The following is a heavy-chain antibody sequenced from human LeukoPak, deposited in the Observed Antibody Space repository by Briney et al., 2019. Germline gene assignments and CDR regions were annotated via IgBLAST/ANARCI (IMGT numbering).Heavy chain of an antibody. V-gene: IGHV3-21*01. CDR1: GFTFSSYS. CDR2: ISSSSSYI. J-gene: IGHJ4*02. CDR3: ARELGSSSWTDY. D-gene: IGHD6-13*01. Sequence: GGSLRLSCAASGFTFSSYSMNWVRQAPGKGLEWVSSISSSSSYIYYADSVKGRFTISRDNAKNSLYLQMNSLRAEDTAVYYCARELGSSSWTDYWGQGTLVIVSS.